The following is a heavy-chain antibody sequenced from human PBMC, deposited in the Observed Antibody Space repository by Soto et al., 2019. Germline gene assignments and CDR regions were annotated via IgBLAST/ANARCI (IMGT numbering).Heavy chain of an antibody. D-gene: IGHD4-17*01. CDR2: INSDGSST. CDR1: GFTFSSYW. V-gene: IGHV3-74*01. CDR3: ARPVDDYGFDY. J-gene: IGHJ4*02. Sequence: PGGSLRLSCAASGFTFSSYWMHWVRQAPGKGLVWVSRINSDGSSTSYADSVKGRFTISRDNAKNTLYLQMNSLRAEDTAVYYCARPVDDYGFDYWGQGTLVTVSS.